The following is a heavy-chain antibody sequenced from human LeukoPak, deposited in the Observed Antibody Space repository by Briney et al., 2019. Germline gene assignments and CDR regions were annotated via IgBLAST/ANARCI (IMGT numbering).Heavy chain of an antibody. CDR1: GFTFSSYA. V-gene: IGHV3-23*01. Sequence: GGSLRLSCAASGFTFSSYAMSWVRQAPGKGLEWVSAISGSGGSTYYADSVKGRFTISRDNSKNTLYLQMNSLRAEDTAVYYCARGPYDNSGYRFDYWGQGTLVTVSS. J-gene: IGHJ4*02. D-gene: IGHD3-22*01. CDR3: ARGPYDNSGYRFDY. CDR2: ISGSGGST.